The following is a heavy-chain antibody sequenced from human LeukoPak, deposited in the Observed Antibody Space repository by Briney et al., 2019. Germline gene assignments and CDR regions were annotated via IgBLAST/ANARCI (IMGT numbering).Heavy chain of an antibody. CDR2: ISAYNGNT. Sequence: GASVKVSCTASRYTFTKYYISAVPQAPGQGLEWMGWISAYNGNTNYAQKLQDRVSITTDTSTSTAYMELRSLRSDDTAVSYCASDRSSSDYWGQGTLVTVSS. CDR3: ASDRSSSDY. D-gene: IGHD6-6*01. CDR1: RYTFTKYY. J-gene: IGHJ4*02. V-gene: IGHV1-18*01.